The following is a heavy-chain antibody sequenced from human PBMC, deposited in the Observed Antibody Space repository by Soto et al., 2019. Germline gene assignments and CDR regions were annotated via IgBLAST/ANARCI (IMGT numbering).Heavy chain of an antibody. CDR3: ARHKELLLASLSYGLDL. V-gene: IGHV4-39*01. J-gene: IGHJ6*02. Sequence: NPSETLTLTCTVSGDFVSSSRYYWGWIRQPPGKGLEWIGSIYYTGDTFFNPSLKSRVTFSVDPSKNQFSLKLTSLTAADTAVYFCARHKELLLASLSYGLDLWGQGTTVTVSS. D-gene: IGHD3-22*01. CDR2: IYYTGDT. CDR1: GDFVSSSRYY.